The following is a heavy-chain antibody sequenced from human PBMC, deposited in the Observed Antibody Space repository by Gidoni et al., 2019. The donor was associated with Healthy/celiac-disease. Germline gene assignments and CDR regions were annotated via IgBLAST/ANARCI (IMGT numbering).Heavy chain of an antibody. CDR3: ARVKRWEMATMQRLAFDY. CDR2: INHSGST. D-gene: IGHD5-12*01. Sequence: QVQLQQWGAGLLKPSETLSLTCAVYGGSFSGYYWSWIRQPPGKGLEWIGEINHSGSTNYNPSLKSRVTISVDTSKNQFSLKLSSVTAADTAVYYCARVKRWEMATMQRLAFDYWGQGTLVTVSS. CDR1: GGSFSGYY. J-gene: IGHJ4*02. V-gene: IGHV4-34*01.